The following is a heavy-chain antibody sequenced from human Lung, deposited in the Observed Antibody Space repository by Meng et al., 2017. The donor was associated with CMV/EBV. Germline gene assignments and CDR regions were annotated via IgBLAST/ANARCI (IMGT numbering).Heavy chain of an antibody. CDR3: ASRLWGFFDS. J-gene: IGHJ4*02. V-gene: IGHV4-39*02. CDR1: AGSVSSTHYY. Sequence: SETXSLXCSVSAGSVSSTHYYWGWIRQPPGKGLEWIGHVYYNGSTYHNPSLKSRVTMSVDTSKNHFSLNVSSVTAAETAVYYCASRLWGFFDSWVQETLVTVDS. CDR2: VYYNGST. D-gene: IGHD3-16*01.